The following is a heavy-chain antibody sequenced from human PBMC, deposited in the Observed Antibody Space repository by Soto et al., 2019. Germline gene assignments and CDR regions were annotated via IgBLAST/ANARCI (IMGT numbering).Heavy chain of an antibody. D-gene: IGHD1-26*01. CDR1: GYTFTSYA. J-gene: IGHJ2*01. CDR2: INAGNGNT. Sequence: ASVNVSCKASGYTFTSYAMHWVRQAPGQRLEWMGWINAGNGNTKYSQKFQGRVTITRDTSASTAYMELSSLRSEDTAVYYCARGGSLYWYFDLWGRGTLVNVSS. CDR3: ARGGSLYWYFDL. V-gene: IGHV1-3*01.